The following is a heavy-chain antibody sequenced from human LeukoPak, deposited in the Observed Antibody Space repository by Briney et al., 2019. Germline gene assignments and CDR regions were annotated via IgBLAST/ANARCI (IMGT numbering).Heavy chain of an antibody. J-gene: IGHJ4*02. V-gene: IGHV3-49*03. D-gene: IGHD3-10*01. Sequence: GGSLRLSCTASGFTFGDYAMSWFRQAPGKGLEWVGFIRSKAYGGTTEYAASVKGRFTISRDDSKSIAYLQMNSLKTEDTAVYYCTRSMVRGVIIPYYFDYWGQGTLVTVSS. CDR3: TRSMVRGVIIPYYFDY. CDR2: IRSKAYGGTT. CDR1: GFTFGDYA.